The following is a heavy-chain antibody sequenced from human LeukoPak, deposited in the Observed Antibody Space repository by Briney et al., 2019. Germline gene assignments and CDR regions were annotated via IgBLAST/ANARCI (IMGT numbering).Heavy chain of an antibody. J-gene: IGHJ4*02. V-gene: IGHV4-4*07. CDR3: AAGYLSSWYYFDY. CDR2: IYSSGST. Sequence: SETLSLTCTVSGGSLSNYYWSWIRQPAGKGLECIGRIYSSGSTNYNPSLRGRVTMSIDTSKNLFSLNLTSVTAADTAVYYCAAGYLSSWYYFDYWGQGTLVTVSS. D-gene: IGHD6-13*01. CDR1: GGSLSNYY.